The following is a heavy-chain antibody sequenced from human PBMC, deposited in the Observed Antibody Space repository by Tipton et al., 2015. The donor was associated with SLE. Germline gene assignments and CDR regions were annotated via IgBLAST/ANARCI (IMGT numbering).Heavy chain of an antibody. D-gene: IGHD2-21*01. J-gene: IGHJ4*02. CDR3: AAECGDNCASDY. CDR1: GITLDSYG. Sequence: SLRLSCAASGITLDSYGMHWVRQAPGKGLEWVAVISYDGSNKYYADSVKGRFTISRDNSKNTLFLQMNSLRAEDTAVYYCAAECGDNCASDYWGQGILVTVSS. CDR2: ISYDGSNK. V-gene: IGHV3-30*03.